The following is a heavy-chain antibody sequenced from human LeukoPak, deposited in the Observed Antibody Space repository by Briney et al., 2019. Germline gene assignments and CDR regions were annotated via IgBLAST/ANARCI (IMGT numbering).Heavy chain of an antibody. Sequence: GGSLRLSCAASGFIFSTYAMTWVRQAPGKGLEWVSAMSGSGDTTYYADSVKGRCTISRDNSKNTLYLQMNSRRAEDTAIYYCVKTSAYRHTPFYFDSWGQGTLVTVSS. J-gene: IGHJ4*02. CDR2: MSGSGDTT. D-gene: IGHD2-15*01. CDR1: GFIFSTYA. CDR3: VKTSAYRHTPFYFDS. V-gene: IGHV3-23*01.